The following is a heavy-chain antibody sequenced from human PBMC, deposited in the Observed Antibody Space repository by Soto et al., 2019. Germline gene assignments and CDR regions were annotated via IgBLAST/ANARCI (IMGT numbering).Heavy chain of an antibody. D-gene: IGHD6-13*01. CDR2: ISSSSSYI. J-gene: IGHJ1*01. Sequence: GTLRLSCAAAGFSLSSYSMNWVRQAPGKGLEWVSSISSSSSYIYYADSVKGRFTISRDNAKNSLYLQMNSLRAEDTAVYYCATAAGIHHWGQGTLVTVS. V-gene: IGHV3-21*01. CDR3: ATAAGIHH. CDR1: GFSLSSYS.